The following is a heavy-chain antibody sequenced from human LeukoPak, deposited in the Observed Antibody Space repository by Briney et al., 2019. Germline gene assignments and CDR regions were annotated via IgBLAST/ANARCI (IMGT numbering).Heavy chain of an antibody. J-gene: IGHJ4*02. CDR2: ISGGGDNT. CDR1: GFTFSSYA. CDR3: AREDIPMVLSLDH. V-gene: IGHV3-23*01. D-gene: IGHD3-10*01. Sequence: GGSLRLSCAASGFTFSSYAMSWVRQAPGKGLEWVSAISGGGDNTCYADSVRGRFTVSRDNSKNTLYVQMTSLRAEDTAVYYCAREDIPMVLSLDHWGQGTLVTVSS.